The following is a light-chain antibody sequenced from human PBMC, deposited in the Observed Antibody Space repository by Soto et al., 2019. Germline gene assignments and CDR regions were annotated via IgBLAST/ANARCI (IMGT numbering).Light chain of an antibody. J-gene: IGKJ4*01. Sequence: EIVMTQSPATLSVSPGERATLSCRASQSISSNLAWYQQKPCQAPRLLMFRTSSRATGFPARFSGSGSGTEFNPTISSLQSEDFGVYYCQQYNNWPRATYGGGTKVDIK. V-gene: IGKV3-15*01. CDR3: QQYNNWPRAT. CDR1: QSISSN. CDR2: RTS.